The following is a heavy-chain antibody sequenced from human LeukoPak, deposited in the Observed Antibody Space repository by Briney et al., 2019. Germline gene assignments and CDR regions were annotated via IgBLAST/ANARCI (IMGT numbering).Heavy chain of an antibody. D-gene: IGHD2-2*01. CDR3: TRDDASRKTFNY. Sequence: ASVKVSCEASGYTFTSYYMHWVRQAPGQGLEWMGIINPSGGSTTYAQKFQGRVTMTRDTSTSTVYMELSGLRSEDTSVYYCTRDDASRKTFNYWGQGTLVTVSS. CDR1: GYTFTSYY. V-gene: IGHV1-46*01. J-gene: IGHJ4*02. CDR2: INPSGGST.